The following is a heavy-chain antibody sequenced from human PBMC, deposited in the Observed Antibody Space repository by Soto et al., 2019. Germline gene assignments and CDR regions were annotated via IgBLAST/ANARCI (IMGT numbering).Heavy chain of an antibody. CDR3: AKDSTMIVVGPLDY. CDR1: GFTFSSYG. Sequence: SVGSLRLSCAASGFTFSSYGMHWVRQAPGKGLEWVAVISYDGSNKYYADSVKGRFTISRDNSKNTLYLQMNSLRAEDTAVYYCAKDSTMIVVGPLDYWGQGTLVTVSS. CDR2: ISYDGSNK. J-gene: IGHJ4*02. D-gene: IGHD3-22*01. V-gene: IGHV3-30*18.